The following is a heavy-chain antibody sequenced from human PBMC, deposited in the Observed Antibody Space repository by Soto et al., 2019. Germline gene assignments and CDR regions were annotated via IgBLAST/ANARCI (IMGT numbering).Heavy chain of an antibody. Sequence: GGSLRLSCAASGFTFSSYSMNWVRQAPGKGLEWVSSISSSSSYIYYADSVKGRFTISRDNAKNSLYLQMNSLRAEDTAVYYCARDSAYCSGGSCYSRIFDYWGQGTLVTVSS. CDR1: GFTFSSYS. J-gene: IGHJ4*02. D-gene: IGHD2-15*01. CDR3: ARDSAYCSGGSCYSRIFDY. V-gene: IGHV3-21*01. CDR2: ISSSSSYI.